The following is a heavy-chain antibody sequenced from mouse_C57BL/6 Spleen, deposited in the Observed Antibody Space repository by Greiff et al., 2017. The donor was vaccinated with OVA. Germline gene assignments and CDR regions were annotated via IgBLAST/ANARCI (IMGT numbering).Heavy chain of an antibody. CDR2: INPSTGGT. D-gene: IGHD1-1*01. Sequence: EVKLMESGPELVKPGASVKISCKASGYSFTGYYMNWVKQSPEKSLEWIGEINPSTGGTTYNQKFKAKATLTVDKSSSTAYMQLKSLTSEDSAVYYCAKKKNYGYFDYWGQGTTLTVSS. J-gene: IGHJ2*01. V-gene: IGHV1-42*01. CDR1: GYSFTGYY. CDR3: AKKKNYGYFDY.